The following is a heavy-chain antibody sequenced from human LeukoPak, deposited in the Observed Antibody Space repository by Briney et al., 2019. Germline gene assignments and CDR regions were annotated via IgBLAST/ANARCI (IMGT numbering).Heavy chain of an antibody. D-gene: IGHD2-21*02. CDR1: GGSIISSSYY. Sequence: PSETLSLTCTVSGGSIISSSYYWGWIRQPPGKGLEWIGSIYYTGSTSYNPSLKTRVTISVDTSKNQLSLKLSSVTAADTAVYYCTRRGDMTAGYFYYYMDVWGKGTTVTVSS. CDR2: IYYTGST. J-gene: IGHJ6*03. V-gene: IGHV4-39*01. CDR3: TRRGDMTAGYFYYYMDV.